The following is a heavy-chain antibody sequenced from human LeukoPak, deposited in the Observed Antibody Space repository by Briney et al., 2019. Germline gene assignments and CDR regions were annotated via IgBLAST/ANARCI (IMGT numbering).Heavy chain of an antibody. V-gene: IGHV1-2*02. CDR3: ARVYYSSPRAWFDY. J-gene: IGHJ5*01. D-gene: IGHD6-13*01. CDR2: INPSSGGT. CDR1: GYTFTGYY. Sequence: GASVKVSCKASGYTFTGYYIHWVRQAPGQGLEWMGWINPSSGGTKYAQKFQGRVTMTRDTSISTAYMELSRLRSEDSAVYYCARVYYSSPRAWFDYWGQGTLVTVSS.